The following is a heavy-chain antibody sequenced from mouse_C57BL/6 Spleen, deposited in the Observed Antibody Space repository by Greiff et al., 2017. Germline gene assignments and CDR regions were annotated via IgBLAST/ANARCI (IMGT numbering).Heavy chain of an antibody. CDR2: INPNNGGT. CDR3: ARPGKYDYDDAMAY. CDR1: GYTFTDYY. Sequence: EVQLQQSGPELVKPGASVKISCKASGYTFTDYYMNWVKQSHGKSLEWIGDINPNNGGTSYNQKFKGKATLTVDKSSSTAYMELRSLTSEDSAVYYCARPGKYDYDDAMAYWGQGTSVTVSS. J-gene: IGHJ4*01. D-gene: IGHD2-4*01. V-gene: IGHV1-26*01.